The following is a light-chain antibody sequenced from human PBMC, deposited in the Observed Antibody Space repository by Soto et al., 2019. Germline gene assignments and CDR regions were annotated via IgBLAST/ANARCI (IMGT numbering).Light chain of an antibody. V-gene: IGLV2-14*01. CDR3: SSFTSTSTRL. Sequence: QSALTQPRSVSGSPGQSVTISCTGTSSGIGSYDYVSWYQQHPGKAPNLIIYEVTDRPSGVSNRFSGSKSGNTASLTISGLQAEDEADYYCSSFTSTSTRLFGSGTKVTVL. CDR1: SSGIGSYDY. J-gene: IGLJ1*01. CDR2: EVT.